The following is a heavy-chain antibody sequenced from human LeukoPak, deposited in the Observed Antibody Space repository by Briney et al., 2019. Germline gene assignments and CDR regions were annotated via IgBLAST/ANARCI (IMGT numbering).Heavy chain of an antibody. CDR3: AREGINVIGTNWFQP. D-gene: IGHD6-13*01. CDR2: INPNSGAT. CDR1: GYTFTDHY. Sequence: GASVKVSCKASGYTFTDHYMHWVRQAPGQGLEWMGWINPNSGATNYAQRFQGRVSLTKNTATTTVYMELTRLKSDDTAIYFCAREGINVIGTNWFQPWGQGTLVTVSS. J-gene: IGHJ5*02. V-gene: IGHV1-2*02.